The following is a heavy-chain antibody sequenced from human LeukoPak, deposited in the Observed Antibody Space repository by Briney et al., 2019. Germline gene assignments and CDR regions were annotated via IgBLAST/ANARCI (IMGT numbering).Heavy chain of an antibody. D-gene: IGHD5-24*01. Sequence: SQTLSLTCTVSGGSIRSDNSYWSWIRQPAGKGLEWIGRIYTSGSTTYNPSLESRVTISVDTSENQFSLKLSSVTAADTAVYYCARERRDGYSAEGGDAFDIWGQGTMVTVSS. CDR2: IYTSGST. V-gene: IGHV4-61*02. CDR1: GGSIRSDNSY. CDR3: ARERRDGYSAEGGDAFDI. J-gene: IGHJ3*02.